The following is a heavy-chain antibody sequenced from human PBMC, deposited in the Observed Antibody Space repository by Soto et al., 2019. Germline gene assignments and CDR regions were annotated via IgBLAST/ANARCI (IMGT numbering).Heavy chain of an antibody. CDR3: AKDTGYGSGSYLDHFDY. J-gene: IGHJ4*02. Sequence: GGSLRLSCAASGFTFSSYAMSWVRQAPGKGLEWVSAISGSGGSTYYADSVKGRFTISRDNSKNTLYLQMNSLRAEDTAVYYCAKDTGYGSGSYLDHFDYWGQGTLVTVSS. V-gene: IGHV3-23*01. CDR2: ISGSGGST. CDR1: GFTFSSYA. D-gene: IGHD3-10*01.